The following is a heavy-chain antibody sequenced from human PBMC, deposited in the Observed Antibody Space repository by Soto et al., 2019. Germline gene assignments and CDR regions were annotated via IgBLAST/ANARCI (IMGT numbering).Heavy chain of an antibody. CDR1: GFTFGDYA. D-gene: IGHD2-2*01. J-gene: IGHJ6*03. V-gene: IGHV3-49*03. CDR3: TREIVPAAIYYMDV. Sequence: LRLSCTASGFTFGDYAMSWFRQAPGKGLEWVGFIRSKAYGGTTEYAASVKGRFTISRDDSKSIAYLQMNSLKTEDTAVYYCTREIVPAAIYYMDVWGKGTTVTVSS. CDR2: IRSKAYGGTT.